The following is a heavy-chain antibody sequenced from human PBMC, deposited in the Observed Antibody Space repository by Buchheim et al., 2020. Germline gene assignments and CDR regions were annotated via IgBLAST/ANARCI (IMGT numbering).Heavy chain of an antibody. Sequence: QVQLVESGGGVVQPGRSLRLSCAASGFTFSSYGMHWVRQAPGKGLEWVAVIWYDGSNKYYADSVKGRFTISRDNSKNTLYLQMNSLRAEDTAVYYCARDPTYSYGLNFDYWGQGTL. J-gene: IGHJ4*02. CDR2: IWYDGSNK. D-gene: IGHD5-18*01. CDR3: ARDPTYSYGLNFDY. V-gene: IGHV3-33*01. CDR1: GFTFSSYG.